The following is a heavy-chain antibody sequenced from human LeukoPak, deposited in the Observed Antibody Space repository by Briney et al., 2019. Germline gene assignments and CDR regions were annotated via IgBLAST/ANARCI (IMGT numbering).Heavy chain of an antibody. CDR1: GFTFSSCS. V-gene: IGHV3-21*04. CDR2: ISSSSSYF. Sequence: GGSLRLSCAASGFTFSSCSMNWVRQAPGKGLEWVSYISSSSSYFNYADSVKGRFTISRDNAKKSLYLQMNSLRAEDTAVYYCVRIIYFDYWGQGTLVTVSS. CDR3: VRIIYFDY. J-gene: IGHJ4*02. D-gene: IGHD1-14*01.